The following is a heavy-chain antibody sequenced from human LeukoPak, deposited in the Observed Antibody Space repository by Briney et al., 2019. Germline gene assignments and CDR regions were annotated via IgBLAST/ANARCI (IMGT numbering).Heavy chain of an antibody. CDR1: GGSFSGYY. CDR3: ARGRSVDY. Sequence: PSETPSLTCTVYGGSFSGYYWSWIRQPPGKGLEWIGEINHSGSTNYNPSLKSRVTISVDTSKNQFSLKLSSVTAADTAVYYCARGRSVDYWGQGTLVTVSS. V-gene: IGHV4-34*01. CDR2: INHSGST. J-gene: IGHJ4*02.